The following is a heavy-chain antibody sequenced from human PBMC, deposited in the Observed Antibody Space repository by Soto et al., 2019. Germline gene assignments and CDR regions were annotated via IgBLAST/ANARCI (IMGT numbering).Heavy chain of an antibody. Sequence: EVQLLESGGGLVQPGGSLRLSCAASGFTFSSYAMSWVRQAPGKGLEWVSAISGSGGSTYYADSVKGRFTISRDNSKNTLYLQMNSLRAEDTAVYYCAKDRPSDSSSPPLRYYGMDVWGQGTTVTVSS. CDR3: AKDRPSDSSSPPLRYYGMDV. CDR2: ISGSGGST. J-gene: IGHJ6*02. CDR1: GFTFSSYA. D-gene: IGHD6-6*01. V-gene: IGHV3-23*01.